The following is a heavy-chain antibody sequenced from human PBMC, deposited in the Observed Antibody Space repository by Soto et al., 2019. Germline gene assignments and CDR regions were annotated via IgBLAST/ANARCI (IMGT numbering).Heavy chain of an antibody. CDR2: TYYRSKWFT. Sequence: PSQTLSLTCAISGDSISTNSAGWNWIRQSPSRGLEWLGRTYYRSKWFTDYAVSVKNRITINPDTSKNQISLQLNSLTPEDTAVYYCARGGGVLDYWGQGTLVTVSS. V-gene: IGHV6-1*01. CDR3: ARGGGVLDY. CDR1: GDSISTNSAG. D-gene: IGHD3-16*01. J-gene: IGHJ4*02.